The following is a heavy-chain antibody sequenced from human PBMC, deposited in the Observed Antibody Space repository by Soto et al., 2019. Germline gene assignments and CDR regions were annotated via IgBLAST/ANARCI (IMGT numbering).Heavy chain of an antibody. CDR2: IIPIFGTA. CDR1: GGTFSSYA. Sequence: SVKVSCKASGGTFSSYAISWVRQAPGQGLEWMGGIIPIFGTANYAQKFQGRVTITADESTSTAYMELSSLRSEDTAVYYCARDRRTIFGVTTNYYYYYGMDVWGQGTTVTVSS. CDR3: ARDRRTIFGVTTNYYYYYGMDV. D-gene: IGHD3-3*01. J-gene: IGHJ6*02. V-gene: IGHV1-69*13.